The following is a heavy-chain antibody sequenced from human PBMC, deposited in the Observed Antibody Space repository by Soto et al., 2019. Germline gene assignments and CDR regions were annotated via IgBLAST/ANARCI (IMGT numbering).Heavy chain of an antibody. J-gene: IGHJ4*02. CDR2: IIPIFGTA. D-gene: IGHD3-22*01. CDR1: GGTFSSYA. CDR3: ARVRYFYDSSGYYRPLDY. Sequence: SVKVSCKASGGTFSSYAISWVRQAPGQGLEWMGGIIPIFGTANYAQKFQGRVTITADESTSTAYMELSSLRSEDTAVYYCARVRYFYDSSGYYRPLDYWGQGTLVTVSS. V-gene: IGHV1-69*13.